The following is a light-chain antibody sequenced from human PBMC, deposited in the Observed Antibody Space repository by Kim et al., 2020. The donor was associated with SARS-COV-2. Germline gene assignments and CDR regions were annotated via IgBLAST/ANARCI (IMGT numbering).Light chain of an antibody. Sequence: SYELTQPPSVSVSPGQTASITCSGDKLGDKYACWYQQKPGQSPELVIYQDSKRPSGIPERFSGSNSGNTATLTISGTQAIDEADYYCQAWDSSTVVFGG. CDR2: QDS. V-gene: IGLV3-1*01. CDR3: QAWDSSTVV. CDR1: KLGDKY. J-gene: IGLJ2*01.